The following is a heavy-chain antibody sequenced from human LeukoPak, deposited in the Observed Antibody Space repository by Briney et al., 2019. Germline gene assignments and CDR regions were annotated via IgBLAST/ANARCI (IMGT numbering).Heavy chain of an antibody. J-gene: IGHJ4*02. D-gene: IGHD3-16*02. CDR1: GGTFSSYA. V-gene: IGHV1-69*05. CDR3: ARAYYDYVWGSYRDYAFDY. CDR2: IIPIFGTA. Sequence: SVKVSCKASGGTFSSYAISWVRQAPGQGLEWMGRIIPIFGTANYAQKFQGRVTITTDESTSTAYMELSSLRSEDTAVYYCARAYYDYVWGSYRDYAFDYWGKGTLVTVSS.